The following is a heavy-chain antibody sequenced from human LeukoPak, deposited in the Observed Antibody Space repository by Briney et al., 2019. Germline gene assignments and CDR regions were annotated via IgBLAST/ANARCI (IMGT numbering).Heavy chain of an antibody. D-gene: IGHD3-22*01. CDR1: GYTFTNYY. CDR3: ARWDYDSSGSGGFDP. J-gene: IGHJ5*02. Sequence: GASVKVSCKASGYTFTNYYMHWVRQAPGQGLEWMVIINPSGGSTSYAQKFQGRVTMTRDTSTSTVYMELSSLRSEDTAVYYCARWDYDSSGSGGFDPWGQGTLVTVSS. V-gene: IGHV1-46*01. CDR2: INPSGGST.